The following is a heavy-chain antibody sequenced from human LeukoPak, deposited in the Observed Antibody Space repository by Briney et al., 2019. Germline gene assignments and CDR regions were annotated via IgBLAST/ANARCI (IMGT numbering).Heavy chain of an antibody. V-gene: IGHV4-59*01. CDR1: GGSISSYY. CDR3: AREAVAAFDY. D-gene: IGHD6-19*01. J-gene: IGHJ4*02. CDR2: IYYSGST. Sequence: SETLSLTCTVSGGSISSYYWSWIRQPPGKGLEWIGYIYYSGSTNYNPSLKSRVTISVDTSKNQFSLKLSSVTAADTAVYYCAREAVAAFDYWGQGTLVTVSS.